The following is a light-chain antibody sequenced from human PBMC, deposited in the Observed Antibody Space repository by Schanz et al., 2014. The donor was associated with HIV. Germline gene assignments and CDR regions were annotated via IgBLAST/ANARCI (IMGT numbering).Light chain of an antibody. CDR1: QTFSKNY. CDR2: GAS. J-gene: IGKJ2*01. Sequence: EVVMTQSPGTLSVSPGERATLSCKASQTFSKNYLAWYHQKPGQAPRLLIYGASSRATGIPDRFSGSGSGTDFTLTISRLEPEDFAVYYCQQYGSSPRTFGQGTKLEIK. CDR3: QQYGSSPRT. V-gene: IGKV3-20*01.